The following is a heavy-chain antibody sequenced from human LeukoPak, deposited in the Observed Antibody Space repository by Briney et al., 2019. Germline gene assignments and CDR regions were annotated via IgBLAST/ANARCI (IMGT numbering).Heavy chain of an antibody. V-gene: IGHV3-11*04. CDR3: ARENRGFYYYMDV. CDR2: ISGSGTTI. D-gene: IGHD2/OR15-2a*01. Sequence: GGSLRLSCAASGFTFSDYYMSWIRQAPGKGLEWISYISGSGTTIYYADSVKGRFTISRDNAKNSLYLQMNNLRAEDTAVYYCARENRGFYYYMDVWGKGTTVTVSS. CDR1: GFTFSDYY. J-gene: IGHJ6*04.